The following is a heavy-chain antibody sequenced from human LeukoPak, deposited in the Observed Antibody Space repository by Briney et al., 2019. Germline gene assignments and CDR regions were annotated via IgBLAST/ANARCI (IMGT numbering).Heavy chain of an antibody. D-gene: IGHD3-16*01. V-gene: IGHV1-18*01. CDR1: GYTFTSYG. CDR2: ISAHNGNT. Sequence: ASVKVSCKASGYTFTSYGTNWVRQAPGQGLEWMGWISAHNGNTNYAQKFHGRVTMTTDTSTSTAYMELRSLRSDDTAVYYCARDLGASYGMDVWGQGTTVTVSS. CDR3: ARDLGASYGMDV. J-gene: IGHJ6*02.